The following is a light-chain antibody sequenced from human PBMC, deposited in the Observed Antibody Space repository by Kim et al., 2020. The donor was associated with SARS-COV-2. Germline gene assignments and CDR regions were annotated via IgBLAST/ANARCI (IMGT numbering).Light chain of an antibody. J-gene: IGLJ2*01. CDR3: CSYAHTTTSVL. CDR2: EVT. Sequence: QSITSTYTGTSNDVGRFNLVSWYQQHPGAAPNLIIFEVTKRPSGVSPRFSASKSGNTASLTISGLQAEDEADYFCCSYAHTTTSVLFGGGTQLTVL. V-gene: IGLV2-23*02. CDR1: SNDVGRFNL.